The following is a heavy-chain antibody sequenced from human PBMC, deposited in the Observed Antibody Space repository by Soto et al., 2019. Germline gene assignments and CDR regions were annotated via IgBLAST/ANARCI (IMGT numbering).Heavy chain of an antibody. V-gene: IGHV1-69*13. CDR1: GGTFSSYA. Sequence: GXSVKVSCKASGGTFSSYAISWVRQAPGQGLEWMGGIIPIFGTANYAQKFQGRVTITADESTSTAYMELSSLRSEDTAVYYCARDSGYSYGSPRGFDYWGQGNLVTVSS. D-gene: IGHD5-18*01. CDR3: ARDSGYSYGSPRGFDY. J-gene: IGHJ4*02. CDR2: IIPIFGTA.